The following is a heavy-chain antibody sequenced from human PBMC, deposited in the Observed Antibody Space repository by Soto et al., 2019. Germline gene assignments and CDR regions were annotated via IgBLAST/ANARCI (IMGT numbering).Heavy chain of an antibody. Sequence: EAQLVESGGGLVKPGGSLRLSCAASGFPFSNAWMTWVRQTPGKGLEWVGRIKSNSDGGTTDYAAPVKGRFTVSRDDSQNTLYLQMNSLKPEDTGLYYCATLFYGYGYFEYWGQGTLVTVSS. D-gene: IGHD5-18*01. CDR1: GFPFSNAW. CDR2: IKSNSDGGTT. J-gene: IGHJ4*02. V-gene: IGHV3-15*01. CDR3: ATLFYGYGYFEY.